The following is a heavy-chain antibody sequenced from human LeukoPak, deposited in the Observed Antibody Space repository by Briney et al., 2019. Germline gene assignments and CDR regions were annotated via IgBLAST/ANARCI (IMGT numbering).Heavy chain of an antibody. CDR3: ARGLSVASIISFDI. CDR2: IYYSGST. Sequence: PSETLSLTCIVSGGSISSGDNYWSWIRQPPGKGLEWIGYIYYSGSTYYNPSLKSRVTISVDTSKNQFSLRLNSVTAADTAVYYCARGLSVASIISFDIWGQGTMVTVSS. J-gene: IGHJ3*02. CDR1: GGSISSGDNY. D-gene: IGHD5-12*01. V-gene: IGHV4-30-4*01.